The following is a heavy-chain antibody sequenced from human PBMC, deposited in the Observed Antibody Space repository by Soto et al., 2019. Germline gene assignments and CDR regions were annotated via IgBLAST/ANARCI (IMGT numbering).Heavy chain of an antibody. Sequence: QVQLVQSGAEVKKPGSSVKVSCKASGGTFSSYTISWVRQAPGQGLEWMGRIIPILGIANYAQKFQGRVTSTADKSTSTAYMELSSLRSEDTAVYYCARDSAAPFDYWCQGTLGTVSS. CDR1: GGTFSSYT. CDR2: IIPILGIA. J-gene: IGHJ4*02. V-gene: IGHV1-69*08. CDR3: ARDSAAPFDY. D-gene: IGHD2-15*01.